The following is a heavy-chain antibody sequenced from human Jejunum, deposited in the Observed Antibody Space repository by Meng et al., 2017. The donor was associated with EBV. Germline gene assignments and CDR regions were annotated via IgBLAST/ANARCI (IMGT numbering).Heavy chain of an antibody. Sequence: QVQLREPGPGPVNPSGTLSLTCAVSTDFISSYEWWSWVRQPPGKGLEWLGEINQVGSNYYNPSLKSRVTISIDTSKRQFSLRLNSMTAADTAVYYCARASSERLLDYWGQGTLVTVSS. CDR2: INQVGSN. V-gene: IGHV4-4*02. D-gene: IGHD1-14*01. J-gene: IGHJ4*02. CDR1: TDFISSYEW. CDR3: ARASSERLLDY.